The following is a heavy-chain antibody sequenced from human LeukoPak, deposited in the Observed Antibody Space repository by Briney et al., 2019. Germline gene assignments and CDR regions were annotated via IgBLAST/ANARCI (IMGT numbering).Heavy chain of an antibody. CDR3: AIVDTFDY. V-gene: IGHV3-7*01. CDR1: GFTFSSYG. CDR2: IKQDGSEK. Sequence: GGSLRLSCAASGFTFSSYGMNWVRQAPGKGLEWVANIKQDGSEKYYVDSVKGRFTISRDNAKNSLYLQMNSLRAEDTAVYYCAIVDTFDYWGQGTLVTVSS. J-gene: IGHJ4*02. D-gene: IGHD5-18*01.